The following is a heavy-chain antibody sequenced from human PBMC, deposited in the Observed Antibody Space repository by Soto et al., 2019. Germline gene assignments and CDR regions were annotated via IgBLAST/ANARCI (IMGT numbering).Heavy chain of an antibody. CDR3: ARDDCSSTSCWYNWFDP. V-gene: IGHV4-59*01. D-gene: IGHD2-2*01. CDR1: GGSISSYY. Sequence: SETLSLTCTVSGGSISSYYWSWIRQPPGKGLEWIGYIYYSGSTNYNPSLKSRVTISVDTSKNQFSLKLSSVTAADTAVYYCARDDCSSTSCWYNWFDPWGQGTLVTVSS. CDR2: IYYSGST. J-gene: IGHJ5*02.